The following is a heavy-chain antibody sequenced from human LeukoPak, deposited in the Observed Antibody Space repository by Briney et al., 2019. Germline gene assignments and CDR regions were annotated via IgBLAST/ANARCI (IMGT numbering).Heavy chain of an antibody. CDR2: IYYSGNT. CDR1: GGSISSGGNY. J-gene: IGHJ3*02. CDR3: AREKTAYYYDSSGYSEGAFDI. Sequence: SETLSLTRTVSGGSISSGGNYWSWIRQHPGKGLEWIGYIYYSGNTQHNPSLKSRITISIDTSKSQFSLKLSSVTAADTAVYYCAREKTAYYYDSSGYSEGAFDIWGQGTMVTVSS. V-gene: IGHV4-31*03. D-gene: IGHD3-22*01.